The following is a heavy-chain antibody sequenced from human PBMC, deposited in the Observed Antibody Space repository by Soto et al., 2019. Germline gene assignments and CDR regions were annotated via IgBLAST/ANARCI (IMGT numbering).Heavy chain of an antibody. CDR1: GGSVFSSGHY. J-gene: IGHJ5*02. CDR3: ARVLSVIDNWFDP. Sequence: PSETLSLTCTVSGGSVFSSGHYWSWIRQPPGKGLEWIGYIYYSGSTNYKPSLKSRVTISVDTSKNQFCLKLSSVTAAATAVYYCARVLSVIDNWFDPCGQGTLVTVSS. CDR2: IYYSGST. V-gene: IGHV4-61*08.